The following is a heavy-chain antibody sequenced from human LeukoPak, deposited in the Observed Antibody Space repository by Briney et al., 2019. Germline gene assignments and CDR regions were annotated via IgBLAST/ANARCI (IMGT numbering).Heavy chain of an antibody. J-gene: IGHJ3*02. CDR3: ARKKWSMNDAFDI. D-gene: IGHD2-15*01. V-gene: IGHV4-28*01. CDR2: IYYSGST. Sequence: PSDTLSLTCAVSGYSISSSNWWGWIRQPPGKGLAWIGYIYYSGSTYYNPSLKSRVTMSVDTSKNQFSLKLSSVTAVDTAVYYCARKKWSMNDAFDIWGQGTMVTVSS. CDR1: GYSISSSNW.